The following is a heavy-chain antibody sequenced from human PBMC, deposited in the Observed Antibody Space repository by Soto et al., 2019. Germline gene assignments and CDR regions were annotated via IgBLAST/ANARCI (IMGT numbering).Heavy chain of an antibody. Sequence: EVQLVESGGGVVPPGGSLRLSCAASGFTFSGYWMHWVRQAPGKGLMWVSRINGDGRTTNYADSVKGRVTISRENAKNTLYLQLISLRAADTAVSYCAPAAYGEYWFDPWGQGTLVTVSS. CDR3: APAAYGEYWFDP. J-gene: IGHJ5*02. V-gene: IGHV3-74*01. CDR2: INGDGRTT. CDR1: GFTFSGYW. D-gene: IGHD4-17*01.